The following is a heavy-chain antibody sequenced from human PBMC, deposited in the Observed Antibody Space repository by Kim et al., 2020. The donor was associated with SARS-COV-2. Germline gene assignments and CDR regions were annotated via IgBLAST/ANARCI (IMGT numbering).Heavy chain of an antibody. CDR3: ARGKSGSYFDY. CDR1: GFTFSSYE. Sequence: GGYLRLSCAASGFTFSSYEMNWVRQAPGKGLEWVSYISTSASTIYYADSVKGRFTISRDNAKNSLYLQMNSLRAEDTAVYYCARGKSGSYFDYWGQGTLVTVSS. CDR2: ISTSASTI. V-gene: IGHV3-48*03. J-gene: IGHJ4*02. D-gene: IGHD1-26*01.